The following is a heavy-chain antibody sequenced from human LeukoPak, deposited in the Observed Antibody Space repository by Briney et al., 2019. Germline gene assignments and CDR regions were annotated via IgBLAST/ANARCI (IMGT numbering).Heavy chain of an antibody. D-gene: IGHD3-22*01. CDR1: GGSISSSSYY. V-gene: IGHV4-39*01. CDR3: ARGVSMIVVVIHDWYFDL. J-gene: IGHJ2*01. CDR2: IYYSGRT. Sequence: PSETLSPTCTVSGGSISSSSYYWGWIRQPPANGLEWIGNIYYSGRTYYNPYLKSRVTIYLDTSKNQFSLKLSSVTATDAAVYYCARGVSMIVVVIHDWYFDLWGRGTLVTVSS.